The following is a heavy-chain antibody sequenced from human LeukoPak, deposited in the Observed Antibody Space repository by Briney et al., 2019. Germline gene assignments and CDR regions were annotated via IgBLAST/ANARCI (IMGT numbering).Heavy chain of an antibody. CDR3: ARRGTGHGMDV. CDR1: GFTFSSYW. CDR2: INSDGSST. Sequence: GGSLRLSCAAPGFTFSSYWMHWVRHAPGKGLVWVSRINSDGSSTSYADSVKGRFTISRDNAKNTLYLQMNSLRAEDTAVYYCARRGTGHGMDVWGQGTTVIVSS. J-gene: IGHJ6*02. V-gene: IGHV3-74*01. D-gene: IGHD1-1*01.